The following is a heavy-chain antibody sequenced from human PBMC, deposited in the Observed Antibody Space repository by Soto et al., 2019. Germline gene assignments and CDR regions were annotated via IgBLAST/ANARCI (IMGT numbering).Heavy chain of an antibody. CDR1: GYTFSKYG. Sequence: QVQLLQSGGEVRKPGASVKVSCKASGYTFSKYGISWVRQARGQGLEWMAWIDPSNGNTNYAQKFQGRVTLTTDTSTNTAYMDLRSVKSEDTAVYFCARGVPESNAYYYYMDVWGKGTTVTVSS. CDR3: ARGVPESNAYYYYMDV. V-gene: IGHV1-18*01. CDR2: IDPSNGNT. J-gene: IGHJ6*03.